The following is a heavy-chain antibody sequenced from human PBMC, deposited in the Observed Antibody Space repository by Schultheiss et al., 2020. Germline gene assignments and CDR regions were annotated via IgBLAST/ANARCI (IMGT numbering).Heavy chain of an antibody. CDR3: AADTIFGVVINSYDYYYYYMDV. D-gene: IGHD3-3*01. CDR1: GGSISSYY. Sequence: SETLSLTCTVSGGSISSYYWSWIRQPPGKGLEWIGYIYYSGSTNYNPSLKSRVTISVDTSKNQFSLKLSSVTAADTAVYYCAADTIFGVVINSYDYYYYYMDVWGKGTTVTVSS. J-gene: IGHJ6*03. V-gene: IGHV4-59*08. CDR2: IYYSGST.